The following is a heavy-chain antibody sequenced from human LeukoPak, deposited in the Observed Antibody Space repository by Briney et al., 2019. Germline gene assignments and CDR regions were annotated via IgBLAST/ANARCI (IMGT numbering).Heavy chain of an antibody. CDR2: IYHDGST. Sequence: SETLSLTCAVSGGSISSNNWWIWVRQSPEKGLEWIGEIYHDGSTNYNPSLKSRVTISMDKSKNQLSLKLNFVTAADTAVYYCARDRAGYSGYDYYYYMDVWGKGTTVTVSS. D-gene: IGHD5-12*01. CDR1: GGSISSNNW. CDR3: ARDRAGYSGYDYYYYMDV. J-gene: IGHJ6*03. V-gene: IGHV4-4*02.